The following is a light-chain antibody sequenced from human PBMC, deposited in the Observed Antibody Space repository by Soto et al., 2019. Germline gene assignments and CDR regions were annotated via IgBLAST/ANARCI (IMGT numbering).Light chain of an antibody. CDR1: QSVSHNY. CDR3: QQYDRSWT. CDR2: GAS. Sequence: EIVLTQSPGTLSLSPVERATLSGMASQSVSHNYLAWYQQKPGQAPRLLIYGASSRATGIPDRFSASGSGTDFILTISRLEPEDFAVYYCQQYDRSWTFGQGTKVDI. V-gene: IGKV3-20*01. J-gene: IGKJ1*01.